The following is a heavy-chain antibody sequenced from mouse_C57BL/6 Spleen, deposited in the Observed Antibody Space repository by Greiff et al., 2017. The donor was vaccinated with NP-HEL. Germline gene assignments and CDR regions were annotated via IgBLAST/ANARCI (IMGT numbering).Heavy chain of an antibody. V-gene: IGHV1-18*01. CDR2: INPNNGGT. Sequence: VQLQQSGPELVKPGASVKIPCKASGYTFTDYNMDWVKQSHGKSLEWIGDINPNNGGTIYNQKFKGKATLTVDKSSSTAYMELRSLTSEDTAVYYCARITGDAYWGQGTLVTVSA. CDR3: ARITGDAY. CDR1: GYTFTDYN. D-gene: IGHD4-1*01. J-gene: IGHJ3*01.